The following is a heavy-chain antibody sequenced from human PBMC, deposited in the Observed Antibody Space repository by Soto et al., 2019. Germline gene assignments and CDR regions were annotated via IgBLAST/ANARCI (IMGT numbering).Heavy chain of an antibody. J-gene: IGHJ5*02. CDR2: IYYSGTT. D-gene: IGHD5-12*01. Sequence: SETLSLTCSVSGDSSSSSSNYWSWVRQHPGKGLEWIGYIYYSGTTYYNPSLKSRVTISVDTSKNQFSLKVFSVTAADTAVYYCERHTGYHNYEAWFGRWGQGTPVTVSS. V-gene: IGHV4-31*03. CDR3: ERHTGYHNYEAWFGR. CDR1: GDSSSSSSNY.